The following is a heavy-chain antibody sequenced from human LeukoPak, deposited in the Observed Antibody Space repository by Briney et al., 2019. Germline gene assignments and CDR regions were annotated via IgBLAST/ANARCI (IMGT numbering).Heavy chain of an antibody. Sequence: GGSLRLSCAASGFIVSSNDMSWVRQTPGKGLEWVSILHIGNGTDYADSVKGRFTISRDNSKNTLYLQMNSLRAEDTAVYYCARAPHYYDSSGYYGNWGQGTLVTVSS. CDR1: GFIVSSND. V-gene: IGHV3-66*01. CDR2: LHIGNGT. CDR3: ARAPHYYDSSGYYGN. J-gene: IGHJ4*02. D-gene: IGHD3-22*01.